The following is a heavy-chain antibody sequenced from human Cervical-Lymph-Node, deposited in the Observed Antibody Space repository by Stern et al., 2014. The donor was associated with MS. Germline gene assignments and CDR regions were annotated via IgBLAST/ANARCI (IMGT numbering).Heavy chain of an antibody. V-gene: IGHV4-34*01. D-gene: IGHD6-13*01. Sequence: QVQLQQWGAGLLKPSETLSLTCAVYGGSFSGYYWSWIRQPPGKGLEWIGEINHSEKTKSNPSLKSRVTISIDTSKNQFSLKLRSVTAADTAVYYCANGGNSSSQHNWFDPWGQGTLATVSS. J-gene: IGHJ5*02. CDR1: GGSFSGYY. CDR2: INHSEKT. CDR3: ANGGNSSSQHNWFDP.